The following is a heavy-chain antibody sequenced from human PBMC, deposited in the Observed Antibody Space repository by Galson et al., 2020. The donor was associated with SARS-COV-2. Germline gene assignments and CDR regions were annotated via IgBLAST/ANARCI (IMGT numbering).Heavy chain of an antibody. CDR3: ARGTVIGADNYYCYGMDV. Sequence: SETLSLTCAVYGGSFSGYYWSWIRQPPGKGLEWIGEINHSGSTNYNPSLKSRVTISVDTSKNQFSLKLRSMTAADTAVYYCARGTVIGADNYYCYGMDVWGQGTTVTVSS. CDR1: GGSFSGYY. J-gene: IGHJ6*02. V-gene: IGHV4-34*01. D-gene: IGHD1-26*01. CDR2: INHSGST.